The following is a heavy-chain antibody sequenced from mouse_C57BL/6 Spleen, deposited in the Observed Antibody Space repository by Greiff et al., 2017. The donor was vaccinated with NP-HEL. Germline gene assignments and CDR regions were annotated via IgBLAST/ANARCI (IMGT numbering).Heavy chain of an antibody. V-gene: IGHV14-4*01. J-gene: IGHJ2*01. CDR3: TGYYSNYEGYYVDY. Sequence: EVQLQQSGAELVRPGASVKLSCTASGFNINDDYMHWVQQRPEQGLEWIGWIDHENGDTDYDSKFQGQATITADTSSNSAYLQLSSLTSEDTAVYYCTGYYSNYEGYYVDYWGQGTTLTVSS. CDR1: GFNINDDY. D-gene: IGHD2-5*01. CDR2: IDHENGDT.